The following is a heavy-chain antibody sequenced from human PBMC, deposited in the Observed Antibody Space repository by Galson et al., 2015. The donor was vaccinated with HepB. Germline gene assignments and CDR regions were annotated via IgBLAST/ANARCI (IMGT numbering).Heavy chain of an antibody. CDR2: IDWDGDK. D-gene: IGHD1-26*01. CDR3: ARIQCGGGWETH. CDR1: GFSLTTSGMC. Sequence: PALVKPTQTLTLTCTFSGFSLTTSGMCVSWIRQPPGKALEWLARIDWDGDKNYSTSLKTRLTISKDTSRNQVVLTMTNMDPVDTATYYCARIQCGGGWETHWGQGTLVTVSS. V-gene: IGHV2-70*11. J-gene: IGHJ4*02.